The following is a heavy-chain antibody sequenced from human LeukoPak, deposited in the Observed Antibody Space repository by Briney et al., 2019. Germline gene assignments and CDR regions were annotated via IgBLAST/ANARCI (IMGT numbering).Heavy chain of an antibody. V-gene: IGHV1-69*05. CDR1: GGTFSSYA. J-gene: IGHJ6*03. CDR2: IIPIFGTA. D-gene: IGHD5-18*01. Sequence: SVKVSCKASGGTFSSYAISWVRQAPGQGLEWMGRIIPIFGTATYAQKFQGRVTITTDESTSTAYMELSSLRSEDTAVYYCARETAMAKSYYYYYMDVWGKGTTVTVSS. CDR3: ARETAMAKSYYYYYMDV.